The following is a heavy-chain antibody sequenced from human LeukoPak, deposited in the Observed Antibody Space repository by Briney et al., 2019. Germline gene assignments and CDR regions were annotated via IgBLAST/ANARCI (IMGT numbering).Heavy chain of an antibody. V-gene: IGHV3-30-3*01. CDR1: GFTFSSYA. J-gene: IGHJ3*02. CDR3: XXXXXRDSSGYSGAFDI. D-gene: IGHD3-22*01. CDR2: ISYDGSNK. Sequence: GGSLRLSCAASGFTFSSYAMHWVRQAPGKGLEWVAVISYDGSNKYYADSVKGRFTISRDNSKNTLYLQMNSLRAEDTAVYYXXXXXXRDSSGYSGAFDIWGQGTMVTVSS.